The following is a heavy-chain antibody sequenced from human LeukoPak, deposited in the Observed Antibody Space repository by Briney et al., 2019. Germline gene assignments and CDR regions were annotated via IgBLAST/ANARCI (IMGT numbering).Heavy chain of an antibody. D-gene: IGHD3-22*01. V-gene: IGHV3-23*01. CDR1: GFTFSNYA. Sequence: QPGGSLRLSCAASGFTFSNYAMSWVRQAPGKGLEWVSAIRGRGDSTYYADSVMGRFAISRDNSKNTLYLQLNYLRAEDTAVYYCAKEDYDSSGGFDPWGQGTLVTVSS. CDR2: IRGRGDST. J-gene: IGHJ5*02. CDR3: AKEDYDSSGGFDP.